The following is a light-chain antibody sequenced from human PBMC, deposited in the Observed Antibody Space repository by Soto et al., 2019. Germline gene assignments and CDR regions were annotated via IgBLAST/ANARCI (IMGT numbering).Light chain of an antibody. V-gene: IGKV3-11*01. Sequence: EIVLTQSPATLSLSPGERATLSCRASQSASSSLAWYQHKPCQAPRLLIYDASNRATGIPARFSGSGSGTDFTLTISSLEPADFAVYYCQQRSNWPPITFGQGTRLEIK. CDR3: QQRSNWPPIT. CDR2: DAS. J-gene: IGKJ5*01. CDR1: QSASSS.